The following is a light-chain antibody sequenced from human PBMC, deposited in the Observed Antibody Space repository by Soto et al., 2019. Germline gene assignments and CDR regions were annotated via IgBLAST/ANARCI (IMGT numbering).Light chain of an antibody. V-gene: IGKV1-8*01. J-gene: IGKJ2*01. Sequence: AIRMTQSPSSFSASTGDRVTITCRASQGISSYLAWYQQKPWKAPKLLIYAASTLQSRVPSRFSGSGSGTDFTLTISCLQSEDFATYFCQQYYSYPYTFGQGTKLEIK. CDR2: AAS. CDR3: QQYYSYPYT. CDR1: QGISSY.